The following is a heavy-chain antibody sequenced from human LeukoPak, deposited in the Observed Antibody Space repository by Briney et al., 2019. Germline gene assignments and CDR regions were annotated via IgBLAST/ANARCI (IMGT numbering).Heavy chain of an antibody. V-gene: IGHV4-4*07. CDR3: SRLKFSDSTGYSPGYYMDV. CDR2: IYGSEIS. Sequence: PSQSLSLTCTVAGGSIISNYGSWIRQFAGTGLEWIGRIYGSEISNSNPALKSRGSISLATSRNPISLWLTSVTAADTAVYYCSRLKFSDSTGYSPGYYMDVWGKGTPVTVFS. J-gene: IGHJ6*03. D-gene: IGHD3-22*01. CDR1: GGSIISNY.